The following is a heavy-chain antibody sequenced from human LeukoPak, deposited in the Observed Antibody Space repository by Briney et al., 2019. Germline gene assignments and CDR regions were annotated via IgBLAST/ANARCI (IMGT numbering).Heavy chain of an antibody. CDR3: ARGRLLRGYSGYDLFY. J-gene: IGHJ4*02. CDR1: GYTFTGYY. Sequence: ASVKVSCKASGYTFTGYYMHWVRQAPGQGLEWMGGIIPIFGTANYAQKFQGRVTITADESTSTAYMELSSLRSEDTAVYYCARGRLLRGYSGYDLFYWGQGTLVTVSS. D-gene: IGHD5-12*01. CDR2: IIPIFGTA. V-gene: IGHV1-69*13.